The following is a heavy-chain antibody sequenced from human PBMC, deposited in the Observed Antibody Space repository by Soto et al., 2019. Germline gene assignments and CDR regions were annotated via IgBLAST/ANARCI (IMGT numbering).Heavy chain of an antibody. CDR1: GYTFTSYG. CDR2: LSAYNGNT. D-gene: IGHD2-2*01. J-gene: IGHJ5*02. V-gene: IGHV1-18*01. CDR3: ARDPRRSTSSTGNWFDP. Sequence: QVQLVQSGAEVKKPGASVKVSCKASGYTFTSYGISWLRQAPGQGLDWMGWLSAYNGNTNYARKIQGRVTMTTDTSTSTAYMELRSLRSDDTAVYYCARDPRRSTSSTGNWFDPWGQGTLFTVSS.